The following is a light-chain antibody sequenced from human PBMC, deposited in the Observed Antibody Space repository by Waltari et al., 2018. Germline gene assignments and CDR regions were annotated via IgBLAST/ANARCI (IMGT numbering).Light chain of an antibody. V-gene: IGLV2-14*03. Sequence: QSALTQPASVSGSPGQSITISCTGTSSDVGGYNYVSWYQQHPGQAPNIIIFDVSDRPSGVSNRFSGSKSGNAASLTISGLQAEDEADYYCSSYASNRDVIFGGGTKLTVL. CDR1: SSDVGGYNY. CDR3: SSYASNRDVI. CDR2: DVS. J-gene: IGLJ2*01.